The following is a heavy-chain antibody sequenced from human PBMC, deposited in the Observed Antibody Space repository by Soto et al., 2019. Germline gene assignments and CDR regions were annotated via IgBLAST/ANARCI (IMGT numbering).Heavy chain of an antibody. Sequence: GESLKISCKGSGYSFAGYWITWVRQKPGKGLEWMGRIDPSDSQTYYSPSFRGHATISATKSITTVFLQWSSLRASDTAMYYCARQIYDSDTGPNFQYYFDAWGQGTPVTVSS. D-gene: IGHD3-22*01. CDR3: ARQIYDSDTGPNFQYYFDA. CDR1: GYSFAGYW. J-gene: IGHJ4*02. V-gene: IGHV5-10-1*01. CDR2: IDPSDSQT.